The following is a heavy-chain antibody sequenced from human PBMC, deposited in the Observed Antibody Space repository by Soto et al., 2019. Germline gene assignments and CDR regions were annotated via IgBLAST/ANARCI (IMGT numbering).Heavy chain of an antibody. CDR3: ARGRDSSGWHNWFDP. Sequence: PSETLSLTCAVYGGSFSGYYWSWIRQPPGKGLEWIGEIYYSGSTNYNPSLKSRVTISVDTSKNQFSLKLSSVTAADTAVYYCARGRDSSGWHNWFDPWGQGTLVTVSS. V-gene: IGHV4-34*01. J-gene: IGHJ5*02. CDR1: GGSFSGYY. CDR2: IYYSGST. D-gene: IGHD6-19*01.